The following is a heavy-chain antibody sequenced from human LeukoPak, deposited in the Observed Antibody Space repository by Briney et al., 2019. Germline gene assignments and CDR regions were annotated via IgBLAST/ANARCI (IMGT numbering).Heavy chain of an antibody. CDR3: ARPISRQAPDAFDI. Sequence: PGGSLRLSCVVSGLTFSDYNMNWVRQAPGKGLEWVSSISTSSNYIYYADSVKGRFTISRDNAKNSLFLQMDSLRAEDTAVYYCARPISRQAPDAFDIWGQGTMVTVSS. CDR1: GLTFSDYN. J-gene: IGHJ3*02. CDR2: ISTSSNYI. V-gene: IGHV3-21*01. D-gene: IGHD3-3*01.